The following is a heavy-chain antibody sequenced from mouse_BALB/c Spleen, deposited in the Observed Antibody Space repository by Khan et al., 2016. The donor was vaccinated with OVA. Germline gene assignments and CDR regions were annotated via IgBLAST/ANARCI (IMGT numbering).Heavy chain of an antibody. V-gene: IGHV1S81*02. J-gene: IGHJ3*01. D-gene: IGHD2-1*01. Sequence: VQLQQSGAELVKPGASVRLSCKASGYSFTSYDLYWVKQRPGHGLEWIGDINPSNGGTHFNEKFKNKVTLTVDKSSSTAYMQLSSLTSEDSAVEYCTRAGYGTFAYWGQGTQVTVSA. CDR1: GYSFTSYD. CDR3: TRAGYGTFAY. CDR2: INPSNGGT.